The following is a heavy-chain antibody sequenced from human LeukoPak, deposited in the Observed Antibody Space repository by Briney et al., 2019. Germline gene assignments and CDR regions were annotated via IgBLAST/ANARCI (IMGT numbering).Heavy chain of an antibody. CDR1: GFTFHDYA. CDR2: ITWNSGYI. J-gene: IGHJ4*02. D-gene: IGHD3-10*01. CDR3: ARGRGYDY. Sequence: GGSLRLSCAASGFTFHDYAMHWVRQAPGRGLEWVSGITWNSGYIVYADSVKGRFTVSRDNAKNSLYLQMNSLRAEDTAVYYCARGRGYDYWGQGTLVTVSS. V-gene: IGHV3-9*01.